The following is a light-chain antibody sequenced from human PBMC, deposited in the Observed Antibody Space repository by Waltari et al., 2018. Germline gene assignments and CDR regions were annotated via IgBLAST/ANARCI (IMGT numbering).Light chain of an antibody. CDR1: RSVGRT. CDR3: QKYGTLPAT. J-gene: IGKJ1*01. Sequence: EIVLTQSPGTLSLSPGDRAILSCRASRSVGRTLVWYQQKPGQAPRLLIYDATNRATGIPDRFSGSGSGTDFSLTISSLEPDDFAVYYCQKYGTLPATFGQGTKVEIK. CDR2: DAT. V-gene: IGKV3-20*01.